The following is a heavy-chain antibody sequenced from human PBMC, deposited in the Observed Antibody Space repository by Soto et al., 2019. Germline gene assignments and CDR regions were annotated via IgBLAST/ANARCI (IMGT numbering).Heavy chain of an antibody. V-gene: IGHV1-69*13. CDR2: IIPIFGXX. CDR1: GGTFSSYA. J-gene: IGHJ6*02. Sequence: SVKVSCKASGGTFSSYAISWVRQAPGQGLEWMGGIIPIFGXXXXXXXXXXRVTITADESTSTAYMELSSLRSEDTAVYYCARGAAHTMVRGTNYYYYGMDVWGQGTTVTVSS. D-gene: IGHD3-10*01. CDR3: ARGAAHTMVRGTNYYYYGMDV.